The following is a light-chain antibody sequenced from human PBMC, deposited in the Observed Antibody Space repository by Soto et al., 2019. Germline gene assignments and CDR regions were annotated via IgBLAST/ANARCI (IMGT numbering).Light chain of an antibody. CDR3: MQALQTPIT. J-gene: IGKJ5*01. CDR1: QSLLYSNGYNY. Sequence: DIVMTQSPLSLPVTPGEPASISCRSSQSLLYSNGYNYLDWYLQKPGQSPQLLIYLGSNRASGVPDRFSGSGSGTDFTLKISRVEAEDVGVYYCMQALQTPITFGQGTRLEIE. V-gene: IGKV2-28*01. CDR2: LGS.